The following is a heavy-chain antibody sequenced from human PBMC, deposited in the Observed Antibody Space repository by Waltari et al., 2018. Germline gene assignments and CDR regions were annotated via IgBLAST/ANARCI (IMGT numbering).Heavy chain of an antibody. Sequence: EVQLVESGGGLVKPGVSLRLSCAASGFTFRSYSMNSLRQAPGKWLEWVSAISSSSSYIYYADSVKGRFTISRDNAKNSLYLQMNSLRAEDTAVYYCARDPFDSSGYQDYWGQGTLVTVSS. CDR2: ISSSSSYI. V-gene: IGHV3-21*01. D-gene: IGHD3-22*01. CDR3: ARDPFDSSGYQDY. J-gene: IGHJ4*02. CDR1: GFTFRSYS.